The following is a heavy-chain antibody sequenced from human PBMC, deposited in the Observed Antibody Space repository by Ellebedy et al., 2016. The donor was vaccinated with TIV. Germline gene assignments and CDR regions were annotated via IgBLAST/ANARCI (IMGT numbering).Heavy chain of an antibody. V-gene: IGHV3-30*03. CDR3: GTMIPTADGMDV. CDR1: GFTFSSYG. J-gene: IGHJ6*02. CDR2: ISYDGSNK. Sequence: GGSLRLXXAASGFTFSSYGMHWVRQAPGKGLEWVAVISYDGSNKYYADSVKGRFTISRDNSKNTLYLQMNSLRAEDTAVHYCGTMIPTADGMDVWGQGTTVTVSS. D-gene: IGHD3-22*01.